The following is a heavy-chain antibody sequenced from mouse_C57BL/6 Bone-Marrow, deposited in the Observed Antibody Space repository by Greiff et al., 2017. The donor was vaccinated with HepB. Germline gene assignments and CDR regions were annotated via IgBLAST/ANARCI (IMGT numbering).Heavy chain of an antibody. CDR1: GYTFTSYW. V-gene: IGHV1-82*01. CDR2: IYPGDGDT. J-gene: IGHJ3*01. Sequence: QVQLQQSGAELVKPGASVKLSCKASGYTFTSYWMHWVKQRPGKGLEWIGRIYPGDGDTNYNGKFKGKATLTADKSSSTAYMQLSSLTSEDSAVYFCAKASSFAYWGQGTLVTVSA. CDR3: AKASSFAY.